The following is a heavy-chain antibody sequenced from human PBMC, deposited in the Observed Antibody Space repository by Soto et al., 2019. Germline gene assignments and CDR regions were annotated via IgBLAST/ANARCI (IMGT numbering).Heavy chain of an antibody. D-gene: IGHD1-1*01. V-gene: IGHV3-53*04. CDR3: QIGTSGSVGPLS. J-gene: IGHJ4*02. CDR1: GFTVSSNY. CDR2: IYTDDST. Sequence: EVQLVESGGGLVQPGGSLRLSCAASGFTVSSNYMSWVRQAPGKGLEWLSVIYTDDSTYYADSVKGRFTISRHNSKNTLNLKRNGLRAEARAVNYLQIGTSGSVGPLSGAQGPLVTFPS.